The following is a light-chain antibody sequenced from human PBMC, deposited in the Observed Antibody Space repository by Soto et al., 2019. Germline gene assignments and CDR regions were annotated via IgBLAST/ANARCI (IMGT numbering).Light chain of an antibody. CDR1: SSNIGAGYD. CDR2: GNS. V-gene: IGLV1-40*01. Sequence: QSVLTQPPSVSGAPGQSVTISCTGSSSNIGAGYDVHWYQQLPGTAPKLLIYGNSNRPSGVPDRFSGSKSGTSASLAITGLQAEDEADYYCQSYDSSLRGYGFG. CDR3: QSYDSSLRGYG. J-gene: IGLJ1*01.